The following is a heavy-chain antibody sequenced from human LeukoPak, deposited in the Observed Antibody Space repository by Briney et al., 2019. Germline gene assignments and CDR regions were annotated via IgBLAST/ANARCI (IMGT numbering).Heavy chain of an antibody. V-gene: IGHV4-59*02. CDR1: DDSVYTYY. J-gene: IGHJ5*02. D-gene: IGHD4-11*01. CDR2: IYNRGST. Sequence: SETLSLTCIGSDDSVYTYYCSWIRQAPGKGLEWIGYIYNRGSTKYNPSLKSRATISVDTSKNQFSLKLTSVTAADTAVYYCAMSNTVRRPFFDPWGQGTLVTVSS. CDR3: AMSNTVRRPFFDP.